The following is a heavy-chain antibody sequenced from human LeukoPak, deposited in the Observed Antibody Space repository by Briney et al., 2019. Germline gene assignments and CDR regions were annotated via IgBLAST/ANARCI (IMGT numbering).Heavy chain of an antibody. V-gene: IGHV4-4*07. J-gene: IGHJ3*02. Sequence: SETLSLTCTVSGGSISSYYWSWIRQPAGKGLEWIGRSYTSGSTSYNPSLKSRVTMSVDTSKNQFSLKLSSVTAADTAVYYCARNRSVIRFLERHPNHAFDIWGQGTMVTVSS. D-gene: IGHD3-3*01. CDR3: ARNRSVIRFLERHPNHAFDI. CDR1: GGSISSYY. CDR2: SYTSGST.